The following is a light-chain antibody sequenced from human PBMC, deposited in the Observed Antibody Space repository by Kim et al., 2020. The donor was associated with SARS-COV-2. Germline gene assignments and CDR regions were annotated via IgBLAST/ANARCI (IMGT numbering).Light chain of an antibody. CDR3: NSRDSSGNHWV. J-gene: IGLJ3*02. Sequence: ALGQTVRITCQGDSLRSYYASWDQQKPGQAPVLVIYGKNNRPSGIPDRFSGSSSGNTASLTITGAQAEDEADYCCNSRDSSGNHWVFGGGTKLTVL. CDR1: SLRSYY. CDR2: GKN. V-gene: IGLV3-19*01.